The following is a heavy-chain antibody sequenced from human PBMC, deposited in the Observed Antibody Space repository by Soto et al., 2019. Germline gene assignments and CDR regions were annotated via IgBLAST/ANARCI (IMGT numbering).Heavy chain of an antibody. Sequence: GGSLRLSCAASGFTFSSYAMSWVRQAPGKGLEWVSAISGSGGSTYYADSVKGRFTISRDNSKNTLYLQMNSLRAEDTAVYYCAKDIVLMGTYYYYGMDVWGQGTTVTVSS. CDR1: GFTFSSYA. D-gene: IGHD2-8*01. CDR2: ISGSGGST. J-gene: IGHJ6*02. CDR3: AKDIVLMGTYYYYGMDV. V-gene: IGHV3-23*01.